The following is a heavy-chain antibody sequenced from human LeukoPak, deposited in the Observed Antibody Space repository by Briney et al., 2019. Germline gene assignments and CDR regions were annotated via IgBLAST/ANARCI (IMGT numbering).Heavy chain of an antibody. V-gene: IGHV3-21*01. D-gene: IGHD1-26*01. CDR2: ISSSSSYI. CDR1: GFTFSTFA. CDR3: ARGGGGSYYHLLDY. Sequence: GGSLRLSCAASGFTFSTFAMTWVRRAPGKGLEWVSSISSSSSYIYYADSLKGRFTISRDNAKNSLYLQMNSLRAEDTAVYYCARGGGGSYYHLLDYWGQGTLVTVSS. J-gene: IGHJ4*02.